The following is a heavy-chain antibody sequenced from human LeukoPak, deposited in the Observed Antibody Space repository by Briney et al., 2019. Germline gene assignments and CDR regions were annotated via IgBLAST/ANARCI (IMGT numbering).Heavy chain of an antibody. CDR1: GFTFSSYW. D-gene: IGHD3-9*01. V-gene: IGHV3-7*01. Sequence: GGSLRLSCAASGFTFSSYWMSWVRQAPGKGLEWVANIKQDGSEKYYVDSVKGRFTISRDNAKNSLYLQMNSLRAEDTAVYYCARGAGYLSPWYYFDYWGQETLVTVSS. CDR3: ARGAGYLSPWYYFDY. J-gene: IGHJ4*02. CDR2: IKQDGSEK.